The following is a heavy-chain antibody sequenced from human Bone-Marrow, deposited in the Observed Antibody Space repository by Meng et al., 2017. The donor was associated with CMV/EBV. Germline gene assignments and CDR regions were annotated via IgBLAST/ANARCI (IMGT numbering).Heavy chain of an antibody. V-gene: IGHV5-51*01. CDR2: IYPGDSDT. Sequence: GESLKISSKGSGYSFTSYWIGWVRQMPGKGLEWMGIIYPGDSDTRYSPSFQGQVTISADKSISTAYLQWSSLKASDTAMYYCARPRYSSSWTDAFDIWGQGTMVTVSS. CDR3: ARPRYSSSWTDAFDI. D-gene: IGHD6-13*01. CDR1: GYSFTSYW. J-gene: IGHJ3*02.